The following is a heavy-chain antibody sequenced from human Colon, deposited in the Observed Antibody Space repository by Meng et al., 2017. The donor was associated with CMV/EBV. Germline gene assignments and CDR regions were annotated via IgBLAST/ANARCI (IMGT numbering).Heavy chain of an antibody. CDR3: ARLGGVPGALLL. J-gene: IGHJ6*02. CDR1: GFTFKVYT. D-gene: IGHD4/OR15-4a*01. V-gene: IGHV3-21*01. Sequence: GSSLKISCEASGFTFKVYTMNWVRQAPGKGLEWIASISPSNDYIYFADSVKGRFTISRDNAKNSLYLQMNSLRAEDTAVYYCARLGGVPGALLLWGQGTTVTVSS. CDR2: ISPSNDYI.